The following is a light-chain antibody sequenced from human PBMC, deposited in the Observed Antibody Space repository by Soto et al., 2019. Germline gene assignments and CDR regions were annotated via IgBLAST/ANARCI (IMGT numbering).Light chain of an antibody. CDR3: KEYGRSHIYT. Sequence: EIVLTQSPGTLSLSPGERATLSCRASQSVSSASYLAWYQQKPGQAPRLLIYGASSRATGIPDRFSGTGSGTDFTHSISALEAEDFALYYCKEYGRSHIYTFGEETKLQIK. V-gene: IGKV3-20*01. CDR1: QSVSSASY. CDR2: GAS. J-gene: IGKJ2*01.